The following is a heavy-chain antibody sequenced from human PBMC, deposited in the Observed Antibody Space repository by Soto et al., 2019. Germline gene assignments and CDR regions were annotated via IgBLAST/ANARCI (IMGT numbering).Heavy chain of an antibody. CDR2: ISGSGGST. J-gene: IGHJ3*02. V-gene: IGHV3-23*01. Sequence: GGSLRLSCAASGFTFSSYAMSWVRQAPGKGLEWVSAISGSGGSTYYADSVKGRFTISRDNSKNTLYLQMNSLRAEDTAVYYCAKVSSPIVVVIPDAFDIRGQGTMVTVSS. CDR3: AKVSSPIVVVIPDAFDI. CDR1: GFTFSSYA. D-gene: IGHD3-22*01.